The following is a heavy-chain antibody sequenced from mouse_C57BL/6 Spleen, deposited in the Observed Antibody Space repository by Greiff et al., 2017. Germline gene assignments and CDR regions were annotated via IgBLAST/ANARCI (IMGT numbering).Heavy chain of an antibody. D-gene: IGHD2-1*01. CDR2: IWSGGST. CDR3: ARPYGKGSYYSMDY. Sequence: QVQLQQSGPGLVQPSQSLYITCTVSGFSLTSYGVHWVRQSPGKGLEWLGVIWSGGSTDYNAAFISRMSIRNDNAKSQFFVKMNSLQADYTAIYYCARPYGKGSYYSMDYWGQGTSVTVSS. V-gene: IGHV2-2*01. J-gene: IGHJ4*01. CDR1: GFSLTSYG.